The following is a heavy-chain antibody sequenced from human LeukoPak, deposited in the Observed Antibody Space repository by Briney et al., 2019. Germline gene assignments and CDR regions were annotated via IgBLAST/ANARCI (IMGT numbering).Heavy chain of an antibody. CDR3: ARNYYDSSGYNFDY. CDR1: GGSISSGSYY. CDR2: IHTSGST. Sequence: SETLSLTCTVSGGSISSGSYYWSWIRQPAGKGLEWIGRIHTSGSTNYNPSLKSRVTISVDTSKNQFSLKLSSVTAADTAVYYCARNYYDSSGYNFDYWGQGTLVTVSS. V-gene: IGHV4-61*02. J-gene: IGHJ4*02. D-gene: IGHD3-22*01.